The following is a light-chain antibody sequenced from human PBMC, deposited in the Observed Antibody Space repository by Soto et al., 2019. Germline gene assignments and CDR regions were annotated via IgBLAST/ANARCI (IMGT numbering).Light chain of an antibody. CDR3: QHHTNWPTFT. CDR1: QSVSER. J-gene: IGKJ3*01. Sequence: EVVMTQSPAALSVSPGERATLSCRASQSVSERLAWYQQKPGQAPRLLIYDASKRATGIPARFSGSGSGTEFTLTISSLQSEDSAVYYWQHHTNWPTFTFGPGTKVEIK. CDR2: DAS. V-gene: IGKV3-15*01.